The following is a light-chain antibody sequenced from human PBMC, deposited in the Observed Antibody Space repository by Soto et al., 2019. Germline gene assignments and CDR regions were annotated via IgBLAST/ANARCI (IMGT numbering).Light chain of an antibody. V-gene: IGLV2-8*01. CDR2: EIN. CDR1: SSDVGAYDY. Sequence: QSVLTQPPSASGSPGQSVTISCTGTSSDVGAYDYVSWYQQHPGKAPKLMIYEINKRPSGVPDRFSGSKSGNTASLTVSGLQAEDEADYYCSSHGGANNFYVFGTGTKVTVL. CDR3: SSHGGANNFYV. J-gene: IGLJ1*01.